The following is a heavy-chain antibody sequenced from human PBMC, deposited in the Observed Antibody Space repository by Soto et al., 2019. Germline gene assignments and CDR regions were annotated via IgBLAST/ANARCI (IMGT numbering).Heavy chain of an antibody. CDR2: ISYDGSNK. D-gene: IGHD4-4*01. CDR3: AKDLTTVTTGGDLVYYYYGMDV. V-gene: IGHV3-30*18. J-gene: IGHJ6*02. Sequence: QVQLVASGGGVVQPGRSLRLSCAASGFTFSSYGMHWVRQAPGKGLEWVAVISYDGSNKYYADSVKGRFTISRDNSKNTLYLQMNSLRAEDTAVYYCAKDLTTVTTGGDLVYYYYGMDVWGQGTTVTVSS. CDR1: GFTFSSYG.